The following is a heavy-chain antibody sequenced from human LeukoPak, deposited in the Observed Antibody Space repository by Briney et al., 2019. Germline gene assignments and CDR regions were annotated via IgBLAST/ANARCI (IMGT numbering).Heavy chain of an antibody. CDR3: AKESGYCSGGNCYRMFDP. J-gene: IGHJ5*02. V-gene: IGHV3-23*01. CDR2: ISGSGGGT. CDR1: GFTFSSYA. Sequence: GGSLRLSCAASGFTFSSYAMSWVRQAPGKGLEWVSAISGSGGGTYYADSVKGRFTISRDNSKSTLYLQMNSLRAEDTAIYYCAKESGYCSGGNCYRMFDPWGQGTLVTVSS. D-gene: IGHD2-15*01.